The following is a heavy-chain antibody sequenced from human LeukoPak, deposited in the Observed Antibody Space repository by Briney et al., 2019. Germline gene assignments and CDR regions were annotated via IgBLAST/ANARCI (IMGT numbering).Heavy chain of an antibody. V-gene: IGHV4-39*01. J-gene: IGHJ4*02. CDR3: ARLITAFQAFDS. D-gene: IGHD3-16*01. CDR1: GGSISSSSYF. Sequence: PSETLSFTCTVSGGSISSSSYFWAWIRQPPGKGLEWIGSIYYSGSTYYNPSLNSRVTISVDTSKNQFSLNLSSVTAADTAVYYCARLITAFQAFDSWGQGTLVTVSS. CDR2: IYYSGST.